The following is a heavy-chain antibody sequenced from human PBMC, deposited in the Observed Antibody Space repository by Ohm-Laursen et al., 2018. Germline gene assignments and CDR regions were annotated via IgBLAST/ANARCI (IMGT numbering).Heavy chain of an antibody. CDR3: AKGGRITIFGVDY. D-gene: IGHD3-3*01. J-gene: IGHJ4*02. CDR1: GFTFSDYY. CDR2: ISSSGSTI. Sequence: SLRLSCTASGFTFSDYYMSWIRQAPGKGLEWVSYISSSGSTIYYADSVKGRFTISRDNAKNSLYLQMNSLRAEDTAVYYCAKGGRITIFGVDYWGQGTLVTVSS. V-gene: IGHV3-11*04.